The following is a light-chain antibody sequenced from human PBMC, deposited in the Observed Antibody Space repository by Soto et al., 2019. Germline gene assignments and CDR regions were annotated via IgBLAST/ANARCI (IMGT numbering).Light chain of an antibody. CDR1: QTISSW. V-gene: IGKV1-5*03. CDR3: QHYNSYSAT. Sequence: VQQTQTPSTPSASVVDRVTITCLVSQTISSWLAWYQQKPGKAPNLLIYKASTLKSGVPSRFSGSGSGTEFTLTISSLQPDDFATYYCQHYNSYSATFGQGTKVDIK. J-gene: IGKJ1*01. CDR2: KAS.